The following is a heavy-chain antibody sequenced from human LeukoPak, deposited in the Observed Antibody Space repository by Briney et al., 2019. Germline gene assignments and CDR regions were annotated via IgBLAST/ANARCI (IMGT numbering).Heavy chain of an antibody. D-gene: IGHD5-24*01. CDR3: AREDENYDAFDI. V-gene: IGHV3-53*01. CDR1: GFTVSSNH. J-gene: IGHJ3*02. CDR2: IYSGGST. Sequence: GGSLRLSCAASGFTVSSNHMSWVRQAPGKGLEWVSVIYSGGSTYYADSVKGRFTISRDNSKNTLYLQMNSLRAEDTAVYYCAREDENYDAFDIWGQGTMVTVSS.